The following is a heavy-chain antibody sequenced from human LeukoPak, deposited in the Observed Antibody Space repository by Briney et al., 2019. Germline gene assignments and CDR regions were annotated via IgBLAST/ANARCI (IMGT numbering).Heavy chain of an antibody. Sequence: SETLSLTCAVYGGSFSDYPWTWIRQPPGKGLEWIGEINQSGGTNHHPSLMSRVIMSVDTSKNQISLKVNSVTAADTAVYYCARVGYSYSINDWSRTGLGAYPTKYYYMDVWGKGTTVTVSS. CDR1: GGSFSDYP. CDR2: INQSGGT. V-gene: IGHV4-34*01. CDR3: ARVGYSYSINDWSRTGLGAYPTKYYYMDV. J-gene: IGHJ6*03. D-gene: IGHD5-18*01.